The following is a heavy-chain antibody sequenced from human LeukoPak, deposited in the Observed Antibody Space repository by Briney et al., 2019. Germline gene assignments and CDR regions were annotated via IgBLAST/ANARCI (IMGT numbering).Heavy chain of an antibody. CDR3: ARQGPRETDY. CDR1: GFTFSSYN. V-gene: IGHV3-21*01. CDR2: ISSSSSYI. Sequence: GGSLRLSCAASGFTFSSYNMNWVRQAPGKGLEWVSFISSSSSYIYYADSVKGRFTISRDNSKNTLYLQMNSLRAEDTAVYYCARQGPRETDYWGQGTLVTVSS. J-gene: IGHJ4*02.